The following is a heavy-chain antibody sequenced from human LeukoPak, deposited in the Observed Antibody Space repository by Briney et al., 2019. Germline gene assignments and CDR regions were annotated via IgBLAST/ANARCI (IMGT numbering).Heavy chain of an antibody. Sequence: SETLSLTCTVSSGSITSSSYYWGWIRQPPGKGLEWIGSFYYSGNTYYNPSLKSRVTISVDTSKNQFSLKLSSATAADTAVYYCARSGRDFWSGTSSGIGYWGQGTLVTVSS. CDR2: FYYSGNT. CDR1: SGSITSSSYY. V-gene: IGHV4-39*01. CDR3: ARSGRDFWSGTSSGIGY. J-gene: IGHJ4*02. D-gene: IGHD3-3*01.